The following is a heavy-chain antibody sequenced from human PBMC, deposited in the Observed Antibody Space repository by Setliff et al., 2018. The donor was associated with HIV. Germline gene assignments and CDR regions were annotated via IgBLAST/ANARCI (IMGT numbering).Heavy chain of an antibody. V-gene: IGHV3-30*02. CDR2: LRFDGSNQ. D-gene: IGHD5-18*01. J-gene: IGHJ3*02. Sequence: GGSLRLSCEASGFTFSSYAMHWVRQAPGKGLEWVAFLRFDGSNQYYADSVKGRFTISRDNAKNSLYLQMNSLRAEDTAVYYCAKMHTAMDPDTFDIWGQGTMVTVS. CDR1: GFTFSSYA. CDR3: AKMHTAMDPDTFDI.